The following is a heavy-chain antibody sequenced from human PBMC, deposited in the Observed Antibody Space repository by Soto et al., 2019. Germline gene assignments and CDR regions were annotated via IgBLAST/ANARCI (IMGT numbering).Heavy chain of an antibody. Sequence: GGSLRLSCAASGFTFSSYGMHWVRQAPGKGLEWVAVIWYDGSNKYYADSVKGRFTISRDNSKNTLYLQMNSLRAEDTAVYYCARDRNYYVSGSYLIDYYYYGMDVWGQGTTVTVSS. CDR3: ARDRNYYVSGSYLIDYYYYGMDV. J-gene: IGHJ6*02. V-gene: IGHV3-33*01. CDR1: GFTFSSYG. D-gene: IGHD3-10*01. CDR2: IWYDGSNK.